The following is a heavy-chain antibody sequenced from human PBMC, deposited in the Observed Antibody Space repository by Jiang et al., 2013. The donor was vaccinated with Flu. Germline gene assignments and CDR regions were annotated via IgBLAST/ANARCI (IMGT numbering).Heavy chain of an antibody. CDR3: ARGEYNWNSYYMDV. V-gene: IGHV6-1*01. Sequence: SRGLEWLGRTYYRSKWYNDYAVSVKSRITINPDTSKNQFSLQLNSVTPEDTAVYYCARGEYNWNSYYMDVWGKGTTVTVSS. D-gene: IGHD1-20*01. J-gene: IGHJ6*03. CDR2: TYYRSKWYN.